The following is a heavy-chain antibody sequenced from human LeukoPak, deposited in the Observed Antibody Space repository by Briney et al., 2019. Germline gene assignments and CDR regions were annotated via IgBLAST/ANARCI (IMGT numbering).Heavy chain of an antibody. V-gene: IGHV4-61*02. CDR2: IYTSGST. CDR1: GGSISSGSYY. D-gene: IGHD2-21*01. CDR3: ARGGCRGGDCYIDY. Sequence: SETLSLTCTVSGGSISSGSYYWSWIRQPAGKGLEWIGRIYTSGSTNYNPSLKSRVTISVDTSKNQFSLKLSSVTAADTAVYYCARGGCRGGDCYIDYWGQGTLVTVSS. J-gene: IGHJ4*02.